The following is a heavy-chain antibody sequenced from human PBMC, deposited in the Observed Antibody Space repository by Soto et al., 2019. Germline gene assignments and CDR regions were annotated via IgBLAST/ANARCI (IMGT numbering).Heavy chain of an antibody. CDR1: GFSLSTSRVG. CDR3: AHIMITWGGVSALDAFDM. V-gene: IGHV2-5*02. J-gene: IGHJ3*02. CDR2: IYWDDDR. Sequence: SGPTLVNPTQTLTLTCSFSGFSLSTSRVGVAWIRQPPGKALEWLAIIYWDDDRRYNPSLKTRLAITKDTSKNQVVLTMTNLDPGDTTTYYCAHIMITWGGVSALDAFDMWGQGTMVTVSS. D-gene: IGHD3-16*01.